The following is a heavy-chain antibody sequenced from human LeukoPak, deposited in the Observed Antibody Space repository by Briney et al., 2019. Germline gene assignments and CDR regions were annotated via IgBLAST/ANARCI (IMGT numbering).Heavy chain of an antibody. J-gene: IGHJ4*02. D-gene: IGHD3-10*01. CDR1: GFTFSSYS. CDR3: ARDAAYYYGSGSYWVDY. Sequence: GGSLRLSCAASGFTFSSYSMNWVRQAAGKGLEWVSYISSSSSTIYYADSVKGRFTISRDNAKNSLYLQMNSLRAEDTAVYYCARDAAYYYGSGSYWVDYWGQGTLVTVSS. V-gene: IGHV3-48*01. CDR2: ISSSSSTI.